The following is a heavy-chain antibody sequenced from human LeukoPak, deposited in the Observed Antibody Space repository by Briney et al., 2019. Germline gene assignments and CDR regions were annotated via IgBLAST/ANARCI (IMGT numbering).Heavy chain of an antibody. CDR1: GGSISSYY. J-gene: IGHJ6*02. CDR3: ARDPLGGNSGYGMDV. CDR2: IYYSGST. V-gene: IGHV4-59*01. D-gene: IGHD4-23*01. Sequence: ASETLSLTCTVSGGSISSYYWSWIRQPPGKGLEWIGYIYYSGSTNYNPFLKSRVTISVDTSKNQFSLKLSSVTAADTAVYYCARDPLGGNSGYGMDVWGQGTTVTVSS.